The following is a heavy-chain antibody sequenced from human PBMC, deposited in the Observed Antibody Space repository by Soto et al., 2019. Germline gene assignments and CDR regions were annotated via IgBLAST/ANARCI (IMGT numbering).Heavy chain of an antibody. D-gene: IGHD3-10*01. V-gene: IGHV3-23*01. Sequence: GGSLSLSCAASGFTFSDYAVNWVRQAPGKGLEWVSVISGTGGGTNSADSVKGRFTISRDNSKNMLYLQMNSLRAEDTAVYYCAKSRSRDFDYWGQGTPVTVS. CDR1: GFTFSDYA. CDR3: AKSRSRDFDY. J-gene: IGHJ4*02. CDR2: ISGTGGGT.